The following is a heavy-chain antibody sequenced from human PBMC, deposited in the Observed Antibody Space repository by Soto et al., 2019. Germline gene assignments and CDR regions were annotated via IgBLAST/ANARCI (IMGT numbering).Heavy chain of an antibody. J-gene: IGHJ5*02. CDR1: GYSFTSYW. Sequence: PGESLKISCKGSGYSFTSYWIGWVRQMPGKGLEWMGIIYPGDSDTRYSPSFQGQVTISADKSISTAYLQWSSLKASDTAMYYCAAGRYYDILTGYYFRTWFDPWGQGTLVTVSS. CDR3: AAGRYYDILTGYYFRTWFDP. CDR2: IYPGDSDT. D-gene: IGHD3-9*01. V-gene: IGHV5-51*01.